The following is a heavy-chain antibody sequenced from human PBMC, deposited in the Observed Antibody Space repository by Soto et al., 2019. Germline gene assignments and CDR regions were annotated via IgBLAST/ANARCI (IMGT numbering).Heavy chain of an antibody. D-gene: IGHD2-15*01. J-gene: IGHJ6*02. CDR2: IYYSGST. CDR1: GGSISSGDYY. CDR3: ARDRRRCSGGSCYPRVYYYGMDV. V-gene: IGHV4-30-4*01. Sequence: SETLSLTCTVSGGSISSGDYYWSWIRQPPGKGLEWIGYIYYSGSTYYNPSLKSRVTISVDTSKNQFSLTLSSVTAADTAVYYCARDRRRCSGGSCYPRVYYYGMDVWGQGTTVTVSS.